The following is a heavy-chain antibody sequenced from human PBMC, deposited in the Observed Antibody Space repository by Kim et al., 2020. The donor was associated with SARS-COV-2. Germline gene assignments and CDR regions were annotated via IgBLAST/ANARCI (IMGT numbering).Heavy chain of an antibody. J-gene: IGHJ4*02. Sequence: SETLSLTCTVSGGSISSSSYYWGWIRQPPGKGLEWIGSIYYSGSTYYNPSLKSRVTISVDTSKNQFSLKLSSVTAADTAVYYCAREGGMSGYDYFDYWGQGTLVTVSS. D-gene: IGHD5-12*01. CDR1: GGSISSSSYY. V-gene: IGHV4-39*07. CDR3: AREGGMSGYDYFDY. CDR2: IYYSGST.